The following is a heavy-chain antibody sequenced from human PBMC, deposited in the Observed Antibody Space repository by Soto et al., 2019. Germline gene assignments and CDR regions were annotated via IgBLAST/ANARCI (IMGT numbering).Heavy chain of an antibody. CDR3: AXGRYGDY. CDR2: ISAHNGNT. J-gene: IGHJ4*02. D-gene: IGHD1-26*01. CDR1: GYTFTSYG. V-gene: IGHV1-18*01. Sequence: QVHLVQSGAEVKKPGASVKVSCKCSGYTFTSYGITWVRQAPGQGLEWMGWISAHNGNTDYAQKLQGRVTVTRDTSXXXAXXELXXXXXXXTXXXXCAXGRYGDYWGQGALVTVSS.